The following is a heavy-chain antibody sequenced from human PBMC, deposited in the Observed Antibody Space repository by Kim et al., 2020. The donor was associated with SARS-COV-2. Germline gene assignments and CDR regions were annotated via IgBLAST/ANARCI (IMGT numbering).Heavy chain of an antibody. CDR1: GGSFSGYY. Sequence: SETLSLTCAVYGGSFSGYYWSWIRQPPGKGLEWIGEINHSGSTNYNPSLKSRVTISVDTSKNQFSLKLSSVTAADTAVYYCARRSRRDGYNNAFDIWGQGTMVTVSS. D-gene: IGHD5-12*01. V-gene: IGHV4-34*01. CDR3: ARRSRRDGYNNAFDI. CDR2: INHSGST. J-gene: IGHJ3*02.